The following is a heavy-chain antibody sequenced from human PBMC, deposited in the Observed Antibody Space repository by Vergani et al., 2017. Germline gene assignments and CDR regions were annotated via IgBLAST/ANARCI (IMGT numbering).Heavy chain of an antibody. V-gene: IGHV3-23*04. J-gene: IGHJ6*02. CDR2: ISGSGGST. CDR1: GFTFSSYA. D-gene: IGHD5-18*01. CDR3: AKEVTAMVTYYYYYGMDV. Sequence: EVQLVESGGGLVKPGGSLRLSCAASGFTFSSYAMSWVRQAPGKGLEWVSAISGSGGSTYYADSVKGRFTISRDNSKNTLYLQMNSLRAEDTAVYYCAKEVTAMVTYYYYYGMDVWGQGTTVTVSS.